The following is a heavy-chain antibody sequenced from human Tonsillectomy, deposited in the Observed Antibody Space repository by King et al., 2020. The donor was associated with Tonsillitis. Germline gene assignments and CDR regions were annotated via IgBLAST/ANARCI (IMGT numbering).Heavy chain of an antibody. D-gene: IGHD6-19*01. CDR2: IGGSGGSASA. V-gene: IGHV3-23*04. Sequence: VQLVESGGGLVQPGGSLRLSCAASGFTFSSYAMTWVRQAPGKGLEWVSAIGGSGGSASAYYADSVRGRFTISRDNSKNMLYLQMSTLGAEDTAVYYCAGSGDLYSSGWSPFIEYLGQGTLVTVSS. CDR3: AGSGDLYSSGWSPFIEY. CDR1: GFTFSSYA. J-gene: IGHJ4*02.